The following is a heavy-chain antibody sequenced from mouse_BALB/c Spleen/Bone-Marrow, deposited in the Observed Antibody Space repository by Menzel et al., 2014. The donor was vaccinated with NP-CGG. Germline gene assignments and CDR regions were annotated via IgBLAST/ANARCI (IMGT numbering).Heavy chain of an antibody. V-gene: IGHV1S137*01. Sequence: VQLQQSGAELVRPGVSVKISCKGSGYTFTDYTMHWVKQSHAKSLEWIGVISTYYGDASYNQKFKGKATMTVGKSSSTACMELARLTSEDSAIYYCARVITTGYYGMDYWGQGTSVTVSS. CDR2: ISTYYGDA. D-gene: IGHD2-4*01. CDR1: GYTFTDYT. CDR3: ARVITTGYYGMDY. J-gene: IGHJ4*01.